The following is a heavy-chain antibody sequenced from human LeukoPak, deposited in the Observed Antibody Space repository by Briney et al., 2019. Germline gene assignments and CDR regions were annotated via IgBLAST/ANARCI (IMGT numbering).Heavy chain of an antibody. CDR1: GYTFTSYG. D-gene: IGHD3-16*02. CDR3: ARDGGLGELSLSPYYFDY. V-gene: IGHV1-18*04. CDR2: ISAYNGNT. Sequence: KPGASVTVSCKASGYTFTSYGISWVRQAPGQGLEWMGWISAYNGNTNYALKLQGRVTMTTDTSTSTAYMELRSLRSDDTAVYYCARDGGLGELSLSPYYFDYWGQGTLVTVSS. J-gene: IGHJ4*02.